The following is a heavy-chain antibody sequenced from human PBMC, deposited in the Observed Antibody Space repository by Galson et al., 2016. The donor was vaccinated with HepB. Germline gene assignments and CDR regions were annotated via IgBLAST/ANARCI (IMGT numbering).Heavy chain of an antibody. Sequence: SLRLSCAASGFTFSNPWMNWPRQAPGKGLEWVANLKTAGSERYYVDSVKGRFTSSRDNAKNSVYLQMSSLRAEDTAAYFCARDRECHSDYWGQGTLVTVSS. CDR1: GFTFSNPW. D-gene: IGHD5-24*01. V-gene: IGHV3-7*03. J-gene: IGHJ4*02. CDR2: LKTAGSER. CDR3: ARDRECHSDY.